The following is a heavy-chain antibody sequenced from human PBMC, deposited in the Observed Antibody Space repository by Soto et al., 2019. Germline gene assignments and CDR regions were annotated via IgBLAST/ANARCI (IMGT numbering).Heavy chain of an antibody. CDR3: AKATIRFLDTYGMDV. Sequence: EVQLLESGGGLAQPGGPLRLSCAASGFTFSSYAMSWVRQGPGKGLEWVSAISGSGASTFYTDSVKGRFTVSRDNSKNTLYLQMNSLRAEDTAVYYCAKATIRFLDTYGMDVWGQGTTVAVSS. V-gene: IGHV3-23*01. CDR2: ISGSGAST. J-gene: IGHJ6*02. D-gene: IGHD3-3*01. CDR1: GFTFSSYA.